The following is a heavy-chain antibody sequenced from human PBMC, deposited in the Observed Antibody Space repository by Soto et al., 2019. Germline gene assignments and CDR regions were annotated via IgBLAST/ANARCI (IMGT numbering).Heavy chain of an antibody. CDR3: AKDKMEQWLVGGYFDY. D-gene: IGHD6-19*01. Sequence: GGSLRLSCGASGFTFSNYYMSWIRQAPGKGLEWVSYISSTGRTIYYADSVKGRFTVSRDNFKNTLSLQMNSLRAEDTAVYYCAKDKMEQWLVGGYFDYWGQGTQVT. CDR2: ISSTGRTI. V-gene: IGHV3-11*01. J-gene: IGHJ4*02. CDR1: GFTFSNYY.